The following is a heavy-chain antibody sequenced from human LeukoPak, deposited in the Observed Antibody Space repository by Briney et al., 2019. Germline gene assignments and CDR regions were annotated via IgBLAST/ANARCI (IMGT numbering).Heavy chain of an antibody. D-gene: IGHD3-10*01. Sequence: PSETLSLTCTVSGGSISSYYWSWIRQPPGKGLEWIGNIYYSGSTNYNPSLKSRVTISVDTSKNQFSLKLSSVTAADTAVYYCARDLPGDYYGSGSYAFDIWGQGTMVTVSS. J-gene: IGHJ3*02. V-gene: IGHV4-59*01. CDR2: IYYSGST. CDR3: ARDLPGDYYGSGSYAFDI. CDR1: GGSISSYY.